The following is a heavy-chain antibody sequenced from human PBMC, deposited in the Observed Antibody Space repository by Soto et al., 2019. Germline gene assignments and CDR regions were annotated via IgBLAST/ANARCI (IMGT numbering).Heavy chain of an antibody. V-gene: IGHV4-31*03. CDR2: IYYSGST. J-gene: IGHJ5*02. Sequence: TLSLTCTFSGGSISSGGYYWSWIRQHPGKGLGWIGYIYYSGSTYYNPSLKSRVTISVDTSKNQFSLRLSSVTAADTAVYYCARVPLRVQLVRKDWFDPWGQGTLVTVSS. CDR1: GGSISSGGYY. D-gene: IGHD6-13*01. CDR3: ARVPLRVQLVRKDWFDP.